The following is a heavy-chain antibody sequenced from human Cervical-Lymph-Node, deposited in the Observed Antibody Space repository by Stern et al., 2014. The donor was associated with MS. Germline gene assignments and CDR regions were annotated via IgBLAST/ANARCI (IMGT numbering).Heavy chain of an antibody. D-gene: IGHD3-10*01. J-gene: IGHJ4*02. CDR3: AREGPYGRNFDY. V-gene: IGHV3-33*01. Sequence: MQLVESGGGVVQPGRSLRLSCAASGFTFSSYGMHWVRQAPGKGLEWVAVIGYDGSNKYYADSVKGRFTISRDNSKNTLYLQMNSLRAEDTAVYYCAREGPYGRNFDYWGQGTLVTVSS. CDR2: IGYDGSNK. CDR1: GFTFSSYG.